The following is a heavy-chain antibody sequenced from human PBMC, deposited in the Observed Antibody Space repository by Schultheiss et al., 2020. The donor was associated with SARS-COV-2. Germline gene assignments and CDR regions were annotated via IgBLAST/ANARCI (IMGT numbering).Heavy chain of an antibody. CDR3: ARVVGYSSSSYTDAFDI. CDR2: ISNDRNNI. J-gene: IGHJ3*02. D-gene: IGHD6-6*01. V-gene: IGHV3-30*03. Sequence: GGSLRLSCAASGFTFTNHAMLWVRQTPGKGLECVAYISNDRNNIFYGASMEGRFTIARDNSRKTLSLQMDSLRAEDTAVYYCARVVGYSSSSYTDAFDIWGQGTTVTVSS. CDR1: GFTFTNHA.